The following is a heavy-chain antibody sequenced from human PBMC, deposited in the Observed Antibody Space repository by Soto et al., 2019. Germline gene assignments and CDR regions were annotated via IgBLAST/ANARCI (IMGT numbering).Heavy chain of an antibody. J-gene: IGHJ6*03. V-gene: IGHV4-59*08. Sequence: SETLSLTCTVSGGSISSYYWSWIRQPPGKGLEWIGYIYYSGSTNYNPSLKSRVTISVDTSKNQFSLKLSSVTAADTAVYYCARWATVTTLGYYYYYMDVWGKGTTVTVSS. D-gene: IGHD4-4*01. CDR2: IYYSGST. CDR3: ARWATVTTLGYYYYYMDV. CDR1: GGSISSYY.